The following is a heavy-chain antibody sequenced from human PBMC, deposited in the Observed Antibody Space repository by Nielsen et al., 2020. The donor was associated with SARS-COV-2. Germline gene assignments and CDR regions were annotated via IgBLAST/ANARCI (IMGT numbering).Heavy chain of an antibody. CDR2: ISSSSTYI. D-gene: IGHD5-12*01. CDR3: AREEGRYSGYFDY. Sequence: GGSLRLSCAASGFTFSDYTLNWVRRAPGKGLEWVSSISSSSTYIYYADSVKGRFTISRNNGRDSLYLQMNSLRAEDTAVYYCAREEGRYSGYFDYWGQGTLVTVSS. V-gene: IGHV3-21*01. CDR1: GFTFSDYT. J-gene: IGHJ4*02.